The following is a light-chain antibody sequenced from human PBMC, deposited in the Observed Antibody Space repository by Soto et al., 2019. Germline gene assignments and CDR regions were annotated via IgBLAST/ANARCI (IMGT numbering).Light chain of an antibody. CDR1: QSVSSN. V-gene: IGKV3-15*01. Sequence: EIVMTQSPATLSVSPGERATLSCRASQSVSSNLAWYQQKPGQAPRLLIYGASTRATGIPARFSGDGSGTEFTLTISSLQSADFAVYYCQQYNSWPPISFGQGTRLEIK. CDR2: GAS. J-gene: IGKJ5*01. CDR3: QQYNSWPPIS.